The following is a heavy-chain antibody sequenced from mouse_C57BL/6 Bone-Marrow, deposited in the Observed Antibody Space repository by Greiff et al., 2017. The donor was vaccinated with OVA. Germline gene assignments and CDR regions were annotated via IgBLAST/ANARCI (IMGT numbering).Heavy chain of an antibody. CDR2: INPSNGGT. CDR1: GYTFTSYC. J-gene: IGHJ3*01. CDR3: AREDISGYSFAY. D-gene: IGHD3-2*02. V-gene: IGHV1-53*01. Sequence: QVQLQQPGTELVKPGASVKLSCKASGYTFTSYCMHWVKQRPGQGLEWIGNINPSNGGTNYNEKFKSKATLTVDKSSSTACMQLRSLTSEDSAVYYCAREDISGYSFAYGSQGTLVTVSA.